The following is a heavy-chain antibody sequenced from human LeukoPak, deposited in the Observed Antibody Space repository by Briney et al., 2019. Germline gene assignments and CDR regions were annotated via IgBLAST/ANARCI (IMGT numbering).Heavy chain of an antibody. CDR3: ARHGLRLAVAGDAFDI. V-gene: IGHV4-39*01. Sequence: SETLSLTCTVSGGSISSSSYYWGWIRQPPGKELEWIGSIYYSGSTYYNPSLKSRVTISVDTSKNQFSLKLSSVTAADTAVYYCARHGLRLAVAGDAFDIWGQGTMVTVSS. CDR2: IYYSGST. D-gene: IGHD6-19*01. CDR1: GGSISSSSYY. J-gene: IGHJ3*02.